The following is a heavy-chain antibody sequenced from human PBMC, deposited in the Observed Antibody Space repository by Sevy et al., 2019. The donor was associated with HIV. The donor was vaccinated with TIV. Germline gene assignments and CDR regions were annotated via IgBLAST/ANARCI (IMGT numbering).Heavy chain of an antibody. CDR1: GGSISSYY. CDR3: ARTYDSSGPYAFDI. CDR2: IYYSGST. V-gene: IGHV4-59*01. Sequence: SETLSLTCTVSGGSISSYYWSWIRQPPGKGLEWIGYIYYSGSTNYNPTLKSRVTISVDTSKNQFSLKLSSVTAADTAVYYCARTYDSSGPYAFDIWGQGTMVTVSS. J-gene: IGHJ3*02. D-gene: IGHD3-22*01.